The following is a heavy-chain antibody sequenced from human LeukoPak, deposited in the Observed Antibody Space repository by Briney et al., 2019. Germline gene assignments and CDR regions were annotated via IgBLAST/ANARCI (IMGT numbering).Heavy chain of an antibody. CDR3: ARDGGAYGLDY. CDR2: ISSSSSHI. CDR1: GFTFNTYT. Sequence: GGSLRLSCAASGFTFNTYTMNWVRQAPGKGLEWVSFISSSSSHIYYADSVRGRFTISRDNAKNSLFLQMNGLRPEDTAVYYCARDGGAYGLDYWGQGTLVTVSS. V-gene: IGHV3-21*01. J-gene: IGHJ4*02. D-gene: IGHD3-10*01.